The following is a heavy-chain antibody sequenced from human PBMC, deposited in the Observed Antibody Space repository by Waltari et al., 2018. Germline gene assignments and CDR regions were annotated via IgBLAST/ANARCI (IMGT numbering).Heavy chain of an antibody. V-gene: IGHV5-51*01. D-gene: IGHD5-18*01. CDR1: GYSFTSYW. CDR3: ARHHSRATASFDF. Sequence: EVQLVQSGAEVKKPGESLKISCKGSGYSFTSYWIGWVRQMPGKGLEWMGIIDPGDSDTRYSPSFQGQVTILADQSLSTAYLQWSSLTASDTAMYYCARHHSRATASFDFWFQGTLFTVSS. CDR2: IDPGDSDT. J-gene: IGHJ3*01.